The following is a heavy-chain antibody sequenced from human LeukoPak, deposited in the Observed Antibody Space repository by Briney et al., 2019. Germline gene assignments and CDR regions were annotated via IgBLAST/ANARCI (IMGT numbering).Heavy chain of an antibody. D-gene: IGHD5-18*01. CDR3: ARGGHSGYRYFDY. CDR2: ISPNTGGT. V-gene: IGHV1-2*06. CDR1: EYTFTDYY. J-gene: IGHJ4*02. Sequence: ASVKVSCKASEYTFTDYYIHWIRQAPGQGLEWMGRISPNTGGTDHAQEFRDKITMTRDTSISTAYIELSRLISDDTAVYYCARGGHSGYRYFDYWGQGTLVTVSS.